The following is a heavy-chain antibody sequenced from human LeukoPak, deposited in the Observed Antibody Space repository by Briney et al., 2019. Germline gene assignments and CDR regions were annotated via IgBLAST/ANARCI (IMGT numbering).Heavy chain of an antibody. CDR3: ARTARAGRKLLYYFDY. CDR1: GFTFSSYE. J-gene: IGHJ4*02. Sequence: PGGSLRLSCEASGFTFSSYEMNWVRKAPGKGLEWIAYIGRGGGPIYYSDSVQGRFAISRDDATSSVNLQMDGLRGDDTALYYCARTARAGRKLLYYFDYWGQGALVTVAS. D-gene: IGHD3-10*01. CDR2: IGRGGGPI. V-gene: IGHV3-48*03.